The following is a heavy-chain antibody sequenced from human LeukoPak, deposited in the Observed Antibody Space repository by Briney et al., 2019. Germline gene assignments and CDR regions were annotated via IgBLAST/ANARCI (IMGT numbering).Heavy chain of an antibody. CDR1: GFTFSSYW. V-gene: IGHV3-7*01. D-gene: IGHD3-10*01. CDR3: ARDATMGMVRGAPWYFDY. J-gene: IGHJ4*02. Sequence: PGGSLRLSCAASGFTFSSYWMSWVRQAPGKGLEWVANIKQDGSEKYYVDSVKGRFTISRDNAKNSLYLQMNSLRAEDTAVYYCARDATMGMVRGAPWYFDYWGQGTLVTVSS. CDR2: IKQDGSEK.